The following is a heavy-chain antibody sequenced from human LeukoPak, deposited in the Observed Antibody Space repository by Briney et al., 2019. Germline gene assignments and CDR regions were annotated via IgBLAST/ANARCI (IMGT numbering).Heavy chain of an antibody. Sequence: SGGSLRLSCSASGFTFSSNTMHWVRQAPGKGLEYVSSISDNGSNTYYADSVKGRFTISRDNSKNTLYLQMKSLRAEDTAVYYCAKGTQVYSYTSGSVTDYWGRGTLVTVSS. CDR3: AKGTQVYSYTSGSVTDY. D-gene: IGHD3-10*01. J-gene: IGHJ4*02. V-gene: IGHV3-64*04. CDR1: GFTFSSNT. CDR2: ISDNGSNT.